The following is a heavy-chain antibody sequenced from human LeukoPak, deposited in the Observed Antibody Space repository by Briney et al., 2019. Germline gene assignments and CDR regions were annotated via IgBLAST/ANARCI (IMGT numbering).Heavy chain of an antibody. D-gene: IGHD6-19*01. CDR3: SGSAYSSGWYYFDY. CDR1: GFTFTSYA. J-gene: IGHJ4*02. CDR2: ISYDGSNE. V-gene: IGHV3-30-3*01. Sequence: GGSLRLSCAASGFTFTSYAMHWVRQAPGKGLEWVAVISYDGSNEYYGDSVKGRFTISRDNSKNTLYLQMNSLRADDTAVYYCSGSAYSSGWYYFDYWGQGTLVTVSS.